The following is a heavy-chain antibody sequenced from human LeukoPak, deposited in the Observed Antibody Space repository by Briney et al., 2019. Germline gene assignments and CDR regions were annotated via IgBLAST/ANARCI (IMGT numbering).Heavy chain of an antibody. Sequence: GGSLTLSCATTGFTFSRYWMSWVRQAPGKGREWLANIKQDGSEKYYVDSVKGRFTISRDNAKNSLYLQMNSLRAEDTAVYYCARESGVIAIDDAFDIWGQGTMVTVSS. CDR3: ARESGVIAIDDAFDI. V-gene: IGHV3-7*01. CDR2: IKQDGSEK. D-gene: IGHD2-21*01. J-gene: IGHJ3*02. CDR1: GFTFSRYW.